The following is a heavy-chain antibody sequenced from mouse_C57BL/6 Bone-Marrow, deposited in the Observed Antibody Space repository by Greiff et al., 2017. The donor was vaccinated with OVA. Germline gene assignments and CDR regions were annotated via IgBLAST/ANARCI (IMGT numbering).Heavy chain of an antibody. Sequence: VQRVESLPFLFSPSPLVSLPSPACPLSLTSYGVDWVRQPPGKGLEWLGVIWGGGSTNYNSALMSRLSISKDNSKSPVFLKMNSLQTDDTAMYYCAILRYGYWGQGTTLTVSS. CDR2: IWGGGST. V-gene: IGHV2-9*01. CDR3: AILRYGY. J-gene: IGHJ2*01. D-gene: IGHD1-1*01. CDR1: PLSLTSYG.